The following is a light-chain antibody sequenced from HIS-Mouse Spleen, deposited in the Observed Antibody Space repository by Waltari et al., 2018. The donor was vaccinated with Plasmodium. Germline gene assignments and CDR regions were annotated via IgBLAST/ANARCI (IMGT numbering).Light chain of an antibody. CDR2: RDS. J-gene: IGLJ3*02. CDR3: QVWDSSTV. CDR1: NIGSNN. Sequence: SYELTQPLSVSVALGQTARITCGGNNIGSNNLHWHQQKPGQAPVLVIYRDSNRPSGIPERFSGSNSGNTATLTISRAQAGDEADYYCQVWDSSTVFGGGTKLTVL. V-gene: IGLV3-9*01.